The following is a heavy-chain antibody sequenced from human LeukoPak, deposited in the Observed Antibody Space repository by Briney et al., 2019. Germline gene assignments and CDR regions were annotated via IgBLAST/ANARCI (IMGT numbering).Heavy chain of an antibody. D-gene: IGHD3-3*01. CDR1: GVSISSGGYY. V-gene: IGHV4-31*03. Sequence: SQTLSLTCTVSGVSISSGGYYWSWLRQHPGKGLEWIGYIYYSGSTYYNPSLKSRVTISVDTSKNQFSLKLSSVTAADTAVYYCAREKYDFGGYYYYYMDVWGKGTTVTVSS. J-gene: IGHJ6*03. CDR3: AREKYDFGGYYYYYMDV. CDR2: IYYSGST.